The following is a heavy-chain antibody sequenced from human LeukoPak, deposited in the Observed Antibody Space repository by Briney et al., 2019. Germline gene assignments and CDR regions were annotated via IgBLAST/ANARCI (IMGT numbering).Heavy chain of an antibody. J-gene: IGHJ4*02. CDR2: IYYSGST. D-gene: IGHD2-21*02. CDR3: ARAVAYCGGDCYFLSFYFDY. Sequence: SETLSLTCTVSGGSISSYYWSWIRQPPGKGLEWAGYIYYSGSTNYNPSLKSRVTISVDTSKNQFSLKLSSVTAADTAVYYCARAVAYCGGDCYFLSFYFDYWGQGTLVTVSS. V-gene: IGHV4-59*01. CDR1: GGSISSYY.